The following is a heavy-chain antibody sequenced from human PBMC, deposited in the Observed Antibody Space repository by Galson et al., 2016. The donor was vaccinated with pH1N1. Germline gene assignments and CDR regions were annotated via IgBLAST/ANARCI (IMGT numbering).Heavy chain of an antibody. CDR2: IDWGDEK. CDR1: GFSLKTSGVA. D-gene: IGHD4-17*01. CDR3: AQITYDDYTPYFDV. Sequence: PALVKPTQTLTLTCTFSGFSLKTSGVAVGWIRQPPGQALEWLALIDWGDEKYYSTSLMTRLTISKDTSKNQVVLTMTNMDPVDTATYYCAQITYDDYTPYFDVWGQGTLVTVSS. V-gene: IGHV2-70*01. J-gene: IGHJ4*02.